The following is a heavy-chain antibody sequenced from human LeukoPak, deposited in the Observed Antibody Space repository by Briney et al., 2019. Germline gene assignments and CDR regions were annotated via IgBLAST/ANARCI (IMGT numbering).Heavy chain of an antibody. CDR2: INPNSGGT. D-gene: IGHD3-22*01. CDR1: GYTFTGYY. CDR3: ARDRGDYYDSSGYSFYYYYYMDV. Sequence: ASVKVSCKASGYTFTGYYMHWVRQAPGQGLEWMGWINPNSGGTNYAQKFQGRVTMTRDTSISTAYMELSRLRSDDTAVYHCARDRGDYYDSSGYSFYYYYYMDVWGKGTTVTVSS. V-gene: IGHV1-2*02. J-gene: IGHJ6*03.